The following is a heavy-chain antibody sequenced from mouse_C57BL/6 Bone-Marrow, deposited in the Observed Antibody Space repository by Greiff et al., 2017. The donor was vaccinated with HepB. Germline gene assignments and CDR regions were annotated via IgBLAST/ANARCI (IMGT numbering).Heavy chain of an antibody. V-gene: IGHV1-69*01. J-gene: IGHJ2*01. Sequence: QVQLQQSGAELVMPGASVKLSCKASGYTFTSYWMHWVKQRPGQGLEWIGEIDPSDSYTNYNQKFNGKSTLTVDKSSSTAYMQLSSLTSEDSAVYYRARDYYGCKYYFDYWGQGTTLSVSS. D-gene: IGHD1-1*01. CDR1: GYTFTSYW. CDR2: IDPSDSYT. CDR3: ARDYYGCKYYFDY.